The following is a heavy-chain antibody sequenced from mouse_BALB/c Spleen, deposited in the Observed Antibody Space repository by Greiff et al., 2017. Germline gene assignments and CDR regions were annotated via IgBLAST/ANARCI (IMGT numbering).Heavy chain of an antibody. CDR3: ARVGYWYFDV. Sequence: EVKLMESGGGLVKPGGSLKLSCAASGFAFSSYDMSWVRQTPEKRLEWVAYISSGGGSTYYPDTVKGRFTISRDNAKNTLYLQMSSLKSEDTAMYYCARVGYWYFDVWGAGTTVTVSS. J-gene: IGHJ1*01. CDR1: GFAFSSYD. CDR2: ISSGGGST. V-gene: IGHV5-12-1*01.